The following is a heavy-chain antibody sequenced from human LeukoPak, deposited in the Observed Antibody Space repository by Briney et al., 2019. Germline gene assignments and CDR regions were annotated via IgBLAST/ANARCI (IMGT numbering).Heavy chain of an antibody. D-gene: IGHD3-10*01. Sequence: PSQTLSPTCTVSAGSISSYYWSCIRQPAGEGLEWIGRIYTSGSHNYHPSLKSRVTMSVDTSKDQFSLKLSSVTAADTAVYYCAREGTGWFGDLTQRDYCYSMDVWGTGTTVTIS. CDR2: IYTSGSH. J-gene: IGHJ6*03. CDR3: AREGTGWFGDLTQRDYCYSMDV. V-gene: IGHV4-4*07. CDR1: AGSISSYY.